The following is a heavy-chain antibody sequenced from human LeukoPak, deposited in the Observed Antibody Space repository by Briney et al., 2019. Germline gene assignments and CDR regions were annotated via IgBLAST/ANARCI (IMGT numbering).Heavy chain of an antibody. CDR3: ARFSKGQQLGAGLL. CDR1: GYTFTSYA. CDR2: INTNTGNP. V-gene: IGHV7-4-1*02. J-gene: IGHJ4*02. Sequence: ASVKVSCKASGYTFTSYAMNWVRQAPGQGLEWMGWINTNTGNPTYAQGFTGRFVFSLDTSVSTAYLQISSLKAEDTAVYYCARFSKGQQLGAGLLWGQGTLVTVSS. D-gene: IGHD6-13*01.